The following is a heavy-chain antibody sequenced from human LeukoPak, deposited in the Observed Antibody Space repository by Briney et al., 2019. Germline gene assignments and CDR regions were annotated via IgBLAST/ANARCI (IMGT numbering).Heavy chain of an antibody. J-gene: IGHJ4*02. CDR3: ARLGAAVAAG. CDR2: INSDRSST. V-gene: IGHV3-74*01. Sequence: GGSLRLSCAASGFTFSSYWMHWVRQAPGKGLVWVSRINSDRSSTSYADSVKGRFTISRDNAKKTLFLQMNSLRAEDTAVYFCARLGAAVAAGWGQGTLVTVSS. CDR1: GFTFSSYW. D-gene: IGHD6-19*01.